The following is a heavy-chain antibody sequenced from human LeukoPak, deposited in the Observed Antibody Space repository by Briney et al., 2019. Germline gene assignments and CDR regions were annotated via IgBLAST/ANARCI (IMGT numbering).Heavy chain of an antibody. CDR2: INAGNGDT. Sequence: RAPVKVSCKASGYTFINYALHWLRQAPGQRLEWMGWINAGNGDTRYSQRFQGRVTITRDTSVSTVDMELSSLRSEDTAVYYCARGYCSSTSCQYYFDYWGQGTLVTVSS. CDR3: ARGYCSSTSCQYYFDY. D-gene: IGHD2-2*01. J-gene: IGHJ4*02. CDR1: GYTFINYA. V-gene: IGHV1-3*01.